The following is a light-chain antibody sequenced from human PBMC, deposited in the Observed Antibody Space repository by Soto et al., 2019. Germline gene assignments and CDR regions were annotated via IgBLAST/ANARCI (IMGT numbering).Light chain of an antibody. J-gene: IGKJ4*01. V-gene: IGKV3-11*01. Sequence: EIVFTQSPATLSLSPGERATLSCMASQSVSSYLAWYQQKPGQAPRLLIYDASNRATGIPARFSGSGSGTDFTLTISSLEPEEFAVYYCQQRSNWPLTFGGGTKVDIK. CDR1: QSVSSY. CDR3: QQRSNWPLT. CDR2: DAS.